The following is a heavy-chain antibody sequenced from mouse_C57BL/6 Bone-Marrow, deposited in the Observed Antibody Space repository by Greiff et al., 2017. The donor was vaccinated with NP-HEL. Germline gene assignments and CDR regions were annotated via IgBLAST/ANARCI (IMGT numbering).Heavy chain of an antibody. CDR1: GYTFTSYW. J-gene: IGHJ1*03. V-gene: IGHV1-55*01. D-gene: IGHD4-1*01. CDR2: IYPGSGST. Sequence: QVQLKQSGAELVKPGASVKMSCKASGYTFTSYWITWVKQRPGQGLEWIGDIYPGSGSTNYNEKFKSKATLTVDTSSSTAYMQLSSLTSEDSAVYYCARRGTGTRWYFDVWGTGTTVTVSS. CDR3: ARRGTGTRWYFDV.